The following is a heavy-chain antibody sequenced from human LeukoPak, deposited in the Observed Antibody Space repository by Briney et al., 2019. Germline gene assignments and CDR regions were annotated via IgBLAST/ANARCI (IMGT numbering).Heavy chain of an antibody. Sequence: GASVKVSCKVSGCTLTELSMHWVRQAPGKGLEWMGGFDPEDGETIYAQKFQGRVTMTEDTSTDTAYMELSSLRSEDTAVYYCATDLYCGGDCSDHYWGQGTLVTVSS. CDR1: GCTLTELS. V-gene: IGHV1-24*01. CDR3: ATDLYCGGDCSDHY. CDR2: FDPEDGET. D-gene: IGHD2-21*02. J-gene: IGHJ4*02.